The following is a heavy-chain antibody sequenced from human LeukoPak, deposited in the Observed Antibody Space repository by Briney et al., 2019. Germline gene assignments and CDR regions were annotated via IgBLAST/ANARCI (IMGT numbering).Heavy chain of an antibody. CDR3: ARDIGVLWFGVPGWFDP. V-gene: IGHV1-18*01. CDR2: ISAYNGNT. CDR1: GYTFTSYG. D-gene: IGHD3-10*01. J-gene: IGHJ5*02. Sequence: ASVKVSCKASGYTFTSYGISWVRQAPGQGLEWMGWISAYNGNTNYAQKLQGRVTMTTDTSTSTAYMELRSLRSDDTAVYYCARDIGVLWFGVPGWFDPWGQGTLVTVSS.